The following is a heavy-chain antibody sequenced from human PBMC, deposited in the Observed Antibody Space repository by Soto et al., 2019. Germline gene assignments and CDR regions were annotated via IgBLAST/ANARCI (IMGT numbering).Heavy chain of an antibody. CDR1: GGTFSSYA. V-gene: IGHV1-69*13. Sequence: SVKVSCKASGGTFSSYAISWVRQAPGQGLEWMGGIIPIFGTANYAQKFQGRVTITADESTSTAYMELSSLRSEDTAVYYCARVGYYYDSSGYYYGNNWFDPWGQGTLVTVSS. D-gene: IGHD3-22*01. J-gene: IGHJ5*02. CDR2: IIPIFGTA. CDR3: ARVGYYYDSSGYYYGNNWFDP.